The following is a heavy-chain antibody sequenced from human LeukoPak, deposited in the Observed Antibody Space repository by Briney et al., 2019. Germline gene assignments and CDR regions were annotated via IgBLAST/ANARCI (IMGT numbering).Heavy chain of an antibody. CDR2: ISGSGGST. CDR3: AKDSVVVVPAAIRGEFDY. Sequence: PGGSLRLSCAASGFIFNNYDMSWVRQAPGKGLEWVSAISGSGGSTYYADSVKGRFTISRDNSKNTLYLQMNSLRAEDTAVYYCAKDSVVVVPAAIRGEFDYWGQGTLVTVSS. J-gene: IGHJ4*02. CDR1: GFIFNNYD. V-gene: IGHV3-23*01. D-gene: IGHD2-2*02.